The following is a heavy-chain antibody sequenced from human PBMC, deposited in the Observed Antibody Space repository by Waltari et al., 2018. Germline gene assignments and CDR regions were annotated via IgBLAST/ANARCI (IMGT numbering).Heavy chain of an antibody. V-gene: IGHV1-2*06. Sequence: QVQLVQSGDAVKKPGAAVKVYCTASGYTFTGTYMHWVRQAPGQGLEWRGRINPNSGGTNYAQKFQGRVTMTRDTSISTAYMELSRLRSDDTAVYYCARGNPSFRAFDIWGQGTMVTVSS. CDR2: INPNSGGT. J-gene: IGHJ3*02. CDR1: GYTFTGTY. CDR3: ARGNPSFRAFDI.